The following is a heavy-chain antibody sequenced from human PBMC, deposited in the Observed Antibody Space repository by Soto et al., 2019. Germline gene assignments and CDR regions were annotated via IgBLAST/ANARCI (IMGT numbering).Heavy chain of an antibody. J-gene: IGHJ6*02. D-gene: IGHD1-1*01. V-gene: IGHV3-33*01. CDR2: IWYDGSKK. Sequence: QVQLVESGGGVVQPGRSLRLSCAASGLNFNRNGMHWVRQAPGKGLEWVAVIWYDGSKKSYSDSVKGRFTISRDNSKNMLYLQMNSVRVEDTAVYFCARDRSAGNYFYYGMDVWGQGTTVTVSS. CDR3: ARDRSAGNYFYYGMDV. CDR1: GLNFNRNG.